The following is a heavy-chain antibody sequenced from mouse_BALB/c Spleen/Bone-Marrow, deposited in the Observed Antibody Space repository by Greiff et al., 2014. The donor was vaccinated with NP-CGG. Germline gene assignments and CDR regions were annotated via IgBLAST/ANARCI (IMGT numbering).Heavy chain of an antibody. CDR3: ATYDGYCFDY. CDR2: ISYSGNP. D-gene: IGHD2-3*01. Sequence: EVKLMESGPSLVKPSQTLSLTCSVTGDSITSGYWNWIRKFPGNKLEYMGYISYSGNPYYNPSLKSRISITRDTSKNQYYLQLNSVPTEDTATYYCATYDGYCFDYWGQGTTLTVSS. V-gene: IGHV3-8*02. J-gene: IGHJ2*01. CDR1: GDSITSGY.